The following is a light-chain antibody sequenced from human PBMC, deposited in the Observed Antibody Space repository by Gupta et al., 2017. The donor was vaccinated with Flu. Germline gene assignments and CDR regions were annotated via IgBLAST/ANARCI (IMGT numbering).Light chain of an antibody. CDR1: TGDVGNSNV. Sequence: SCTGTTGDVGNSNVVSWYRQHPRKAPKLIISEGTKRASGISDRISGSKSGNTASLTISGLQAEDEADYYCCSYTTADTHVFGTGTKVTVV. CDR3: CSYTTADTHV. CDR2: EGT. V-gene: IGLV2-23*01. J-gene: IGLJ1*01.